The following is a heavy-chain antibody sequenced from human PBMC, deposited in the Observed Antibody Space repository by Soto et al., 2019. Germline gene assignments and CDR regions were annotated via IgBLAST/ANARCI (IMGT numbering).Heavy chain of an antibody. CDR2: IYHSGRA. V-gene: IGHV4-4*02. CDR3: ARDPSGVASDAFDI. CDR1: GGSISSDNW. Sequence: QVQLQESGPGLVKPSGTLSLTCTVSGGSISSDNWWTWVRQPPGKGLEWIGEIYHSGRANYKPSLNSRITMSVDKSKNQFSLNLTSVTAADAAVYYCARDPSGVASDAFDIWGQGTMVIVSS. J-gene: IGHJ3*02. D-gene: IGHD2-21*01.